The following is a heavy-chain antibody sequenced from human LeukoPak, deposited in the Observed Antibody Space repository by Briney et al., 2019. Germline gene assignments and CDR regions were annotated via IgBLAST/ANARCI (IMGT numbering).Heavy chain of an antibody. Sequence: GGSLRLSCAASGFTFSSYAMSWVRQAPGKGLEWVSAISGSGGSTYYADPVKGRFTISRDNSKNTLYLQMNSLRAEDTAVYFCVYSGYFNYFDYWGQGTLVTVSS. CDR2: ISGSGGST. V-gene: IGHV3-23*01. J-gene: IGHJ4*02. CDR1: GFTFSSYA. D-gene: IGHD5-12*01. CDR3: VYSGYFNYFDY.